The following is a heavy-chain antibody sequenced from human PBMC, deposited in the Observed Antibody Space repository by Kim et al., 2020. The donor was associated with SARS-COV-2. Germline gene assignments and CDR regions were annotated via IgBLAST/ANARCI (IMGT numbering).Heavy chain of an antibody. V-gene: IGHV3-7*03. CDR1: GFTFSTYW. CDR3: ARTGRLAGI. J-gene: IGHJ3*02. Sequence: GGSLRLSCAASGFTFSTYWMSWVRQAPGKGLEWVANINQYGSEKYYVDSVKGRFTISRDNVKNSLYLQMNSLRVEDTAVYYCARTGRLAGIWGQGTMVTVSS. CDR2: INQYGSEK.